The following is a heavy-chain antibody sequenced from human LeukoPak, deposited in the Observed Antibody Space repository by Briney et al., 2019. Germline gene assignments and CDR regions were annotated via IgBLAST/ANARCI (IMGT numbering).Heavy chain of an antibody. CDR2: INPNSGGT. CDR3: ARAWGYYDSSGYPKPDY. V-gene: IGHV1-2*06. J-gene: IGHJ4*02. Sequence: ASVKVSCKASGYTFTGYYIHWVRQAPGQGLEWMGRINPNSGGTNYAQKLQGRVTMATDTSTSTAYMELRSLRSDDTAVYYCARAWGYYDSSGYPKPDYWGQGTLVTVS. CDR1: GYTFTGYY. D-gene: IGHD3-22*01.